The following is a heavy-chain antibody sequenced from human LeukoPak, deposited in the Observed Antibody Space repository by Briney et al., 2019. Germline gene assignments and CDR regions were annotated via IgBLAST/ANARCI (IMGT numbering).Heavy chain of an antibody. D-gene: IGHD6-19*01. CDR2: ISGSGGST. CDR3: AKAEALVRAGFDY. V-gene: IGHV3-23*01. Sequence: GGSLRLSCAASGFTFSSYAMSWVRQAPGKGLEWVSAISGSGGSTFYADSVKGRFTASRDNSKNTLYLQMNSLRAEDTAVYYCAKAEALVRAGFDYWGQGTLVTVSS. CDR1: GFTFSSYA. J-gene: IGHJ4*02.